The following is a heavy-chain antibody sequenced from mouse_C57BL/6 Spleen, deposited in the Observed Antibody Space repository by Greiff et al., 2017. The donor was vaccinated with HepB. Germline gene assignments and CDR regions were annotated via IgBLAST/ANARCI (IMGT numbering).Heavy chain of an antibody. Sequence: VQLQQPGAELVRPGSSVKLSCKASGYTFTSYWMHWVKQRPIQGLEWIGNIDTSDSETHYNQKFKDKATLTVDKSSSTAYMQLSSLTSEDSAVYYCARYGSSYDWFAYWGQGTLVTVSA. CDR2: IDTSDSET. V-gene: IGHV1-52*01. D-gene: IGHD1-1*01. CDR1: GYTFTSYW. J-gene: IGHJ3*01. CDR3: ARYGSSYDWFAY.